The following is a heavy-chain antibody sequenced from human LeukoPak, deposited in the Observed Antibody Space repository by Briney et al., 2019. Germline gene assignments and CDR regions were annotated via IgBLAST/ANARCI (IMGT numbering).Heavy chain of an antibody. CDR3: TRSEYTYYYDGSGYLIDY. CDR1: GFTVGDYA. V-gene: IGHV3-49*04. J-gene: IGHJ4*02. Sequence: PGRSLRLSCTASGFTVGDYALTWVRQAPGKGLEWLGFIRSKTYGGTTELAASVEGRFTISRDDSKSIAYLQMNSLKTEDTAVYYCTRSEYTYYYDGSGYLIDYWGQGTLVTVSS. D-gene: IGHD3-22*01. CDR2: IRSKTYGGTT.